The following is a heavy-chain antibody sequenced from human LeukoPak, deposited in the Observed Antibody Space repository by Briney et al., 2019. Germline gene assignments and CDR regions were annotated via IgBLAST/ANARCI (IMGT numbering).Heavy chain of an antibody. D-gene: IGHD6-13*01. J-gene: IGHJ4*02. Sequence: GSLRLSCVVSGFTFSTSWMAWVRQAPGKGLEWLANINEDGRQTYYVDSVKGRFTISRDNAENSLHLQMNSLRAEDTAVYYCATSLDAPGNYWGQGSLVTVSS. CDR1: GFTFSTSW. CDR2: INEDGRQT. V-gene: IGHV3-7*01. CDR3: ATSLDAPGNY.